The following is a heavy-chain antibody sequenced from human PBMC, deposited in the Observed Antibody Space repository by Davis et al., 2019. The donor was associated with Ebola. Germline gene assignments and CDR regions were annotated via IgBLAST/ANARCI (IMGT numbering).Heavy chain of an antibody. J-gene: IGHJ4*02. CDR1: GGTFSSYA. V-gene: IGHV1-69*06. CDR3: ARLHTGRVVGARHYYFDY. D-gene: IGHD1-26*01. Sequence: SVKVSCKASGGTFSSYAISWVRQAPGQGLEWMGGIIPIFGTANYAQKFQGRVTITADKSTSTAYMELSSLRSEDTAVYYCARLHTGRVVGARHYYFDYWGQGTLVTVSS. CDR2: IIPIFGTA.